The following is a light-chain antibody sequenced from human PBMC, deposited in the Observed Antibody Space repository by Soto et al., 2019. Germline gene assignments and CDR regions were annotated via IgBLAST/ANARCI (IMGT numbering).Light chain of an antibody. CDR2: DTT. CDR1: TGAVTNGHY. J-gene: IGLJ1*01. V-gene: IGLV7-46*01. Sequence: QAVVTQEPSLTVSPGGTVTLTCGSSTGAVTNGHYPYWFQQKPGQAPRTLIYDTTNRHSWTPARFSGSLLGGKAALTLSGAQPEDEAEYHCLLSYNGPYVFGTGTKVTAL. CDR3: LLSYNGPYV.